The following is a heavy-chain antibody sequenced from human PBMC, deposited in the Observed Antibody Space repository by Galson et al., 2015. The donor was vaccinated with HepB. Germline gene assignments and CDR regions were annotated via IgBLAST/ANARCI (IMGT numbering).Heavy chain of an antibody. V-gene: IGHV3-21*01. J-gene: IGHJ4*02. Sequence: SLRLSCAASGFTFSSYSMNWVRQAPGKGLEWVSSISSGSSFIYYADSVKGRFTIPRDNAKDSMSLQMNSLRAEDTAVYYCARELSDGDYYDYWGQGTLLTVSS. D-gene: IGHD4-17*01. CDR3: ARELSDGDYYDY. CDR1: GFTFSSYS. CDR2: ISSGSSFI.